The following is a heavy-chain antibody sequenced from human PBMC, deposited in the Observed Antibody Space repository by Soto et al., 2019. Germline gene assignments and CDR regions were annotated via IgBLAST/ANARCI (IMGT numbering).Heavy chain of an antibody. CDR2: INPNTGGT. Sequence: QVQLVHSGAEGTKPGASVMVSCNTSGYTFTHFYINWVRQAPGQGLEWMGWINPNTGGTKPSQRFQGRVTLTRDTSITTAYMELTRLTSEDTAVYFCATQTGTVPNFAEHWGQGTLVSVSS. D-gene: IGHD1-1*01. CDR1: GYTFTHFY. J-gene: IGHJ4*02. CDR3: ATQTGTVPNFAEH. V-gene: IGHV1-2*02.